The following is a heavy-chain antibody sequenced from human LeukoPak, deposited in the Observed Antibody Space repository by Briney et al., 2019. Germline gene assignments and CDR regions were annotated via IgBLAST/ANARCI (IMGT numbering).Heavy chain of an antibody. CDR3: AREALYDDRAFDI. D-gene: IGHD2-8*01. CDR1: GYTFTSYG. V-gene: IGHV1-69*06. J-gene: IGHJ3*02. CDR2: IIPIFGTA. Sequence: ASVKVSCKASGYTFTSYGISWVRQAPGQGLEWMGGIIPIFGTANYAQKFQGRVTITADKSTSTAYMELSSLRSEDTAVYYCAREALYDDRAFDIWGQGTMVTVSS.